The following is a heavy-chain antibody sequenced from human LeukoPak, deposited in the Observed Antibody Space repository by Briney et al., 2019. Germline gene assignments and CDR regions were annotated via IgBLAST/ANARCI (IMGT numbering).Heavy chain of an antibody. CDR1: GGSISSGSYY. CDR3: ARSIQDYDILNY. D-gene: IGHD3-9*01. V-gene: IGHV4-61*02. Sequence: SETLSLTCTVSGGSISSGSYYWSWIRQPAGKGLEWIGRIYTSGSTNYNPSLKSRVTISVDTSKNQFSLKLSSVTAADTAVYYCARSIQDYDILNYWGQGTLVTVSS. J-gene: IGHJ4*02. CDR2: IYTSGST.